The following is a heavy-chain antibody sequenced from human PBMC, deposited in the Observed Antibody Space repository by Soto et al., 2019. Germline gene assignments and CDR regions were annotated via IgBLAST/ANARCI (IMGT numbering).Heavy chain of an antibody. CDR1: GFTFSSYA. J-gene: IGHJ4*02. Sequence: EVQLLESGGGLVQPGGPLRLSCASSGFTFSSYAMSWVRQAPGKGLECVSVISASGGTTYYADSVKGRFTISRDNSKNTLYLQMNSLRAEDTALYYCAKVGSQVFGSGTYQDYFDYWGQGTLVTGSS. CDR3: AKVGSQVFGSGTYQDYFDY. D-gene: IGHD3-10*01. CDR2: ISASGGTT. V-gene: IGHV3-23*01.